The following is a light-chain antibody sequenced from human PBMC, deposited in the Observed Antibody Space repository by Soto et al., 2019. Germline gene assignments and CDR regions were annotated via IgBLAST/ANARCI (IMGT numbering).Light chain of an antibody. CDR2: DVT. J-gene: IGLJ2*01. CDR3: CSYGGDYTPLL. Sequence: QSVLTQPRSVSGSPGQSVTISCTGTSSDVGGYNYVSWYQQHPGQAPKLMIYDVTKRPSGVPDRFSGSKSGNTASLSISGLQAEDEADYYCCSYGGDYTPLLFGGGTKLTVL. CDR1: SSDVGGYNY. V-gene: IGLV2-11*01.